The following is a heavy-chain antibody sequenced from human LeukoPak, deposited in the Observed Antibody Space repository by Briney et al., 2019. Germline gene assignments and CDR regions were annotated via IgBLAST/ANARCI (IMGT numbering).Heavy chain of an antibody. CDR3: ARGVLPLRFLEWLSRRYYYYMDV. CDR2: INHSGST. Sequence: SETLSLTCAVYGGSFSGYYWSWIRQPPGKGLEWIGEINHSGSTNYNPSLKSRVTISVDTSKNQFSLKLSSVTAADTAVYYCARGVLPLRFLEWLSRRYYYYMDVWGKGTTVTVSS. J-gene: IGHJ6*03. V-gene: IGHV4-34*01. D-gene: IGHD3-3*01. CDR1: GGSFSGYY.